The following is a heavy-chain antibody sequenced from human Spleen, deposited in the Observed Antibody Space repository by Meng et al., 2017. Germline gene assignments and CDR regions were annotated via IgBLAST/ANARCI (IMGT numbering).Heavy chain of an antibody. D-gene: IGHD1-26*01. CDR2: INPNTGST. J-gene: IGHJ4*02. V-gene: IGHV1-2*06. CDR3: ARRGGQLHFDY. CDR1: GYTFTGYY. Sequence: QVQLVQSGAEVMKPGASLKVSCKTSGYTFTGYYIHWVRQAPGQGLEWMGRINPNTGSTIYAQNFQGRVTMTGDPSISTASMDLSDLRSDDTAVYYCARRGGQLHFDYWGQGTLVTVSS.